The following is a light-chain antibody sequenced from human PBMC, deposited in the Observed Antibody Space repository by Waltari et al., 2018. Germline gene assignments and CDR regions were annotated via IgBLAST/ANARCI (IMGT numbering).Light chain of an antibody. Sequence: QSVLTQPPSVSAAPGQRVTITCSGSSSNIGKNYVSWHQQLPGTAPKLLIYDNKKRPSGMPDRFSGSKSGTSATLGITGLQTGDEADYYCGTWDSSLSAVVFGGGTKLTVL. J-gene: IGLJ2*01. CDR2: DNK. CDR3: GTWDSSLSAVV. CDR1: SSNIGKNY. V-gene: IGLV1-51*01.